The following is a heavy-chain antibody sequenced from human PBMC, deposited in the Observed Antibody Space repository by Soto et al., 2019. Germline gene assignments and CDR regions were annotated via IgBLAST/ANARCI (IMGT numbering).Heavy chain of an antibody. Sequence: GGSLRLSCAAFGFTYNSYDMIWVRQVTGKGLEWIASMGGAGAREYSGSVKGRFIISRDNAKNSLYLQMDSLRVTDTGVYYCTRATFGVGMDLWGHGTPVTVSS. CDR1: GFTYNSYD. CDR2: MGGAGAR. J-gene: IGHJ6*02. D-gene: IGHD3-10*01. V-gene: IGHV3-13*01. CDR3: TRATFGVGMDL.